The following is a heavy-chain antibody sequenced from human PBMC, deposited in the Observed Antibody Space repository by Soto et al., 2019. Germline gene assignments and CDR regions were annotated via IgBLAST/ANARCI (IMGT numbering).Heavy chain of an antibody. D-gene: IGHD3-22*01. V-gene: IGHV3-48*01. CDR1: GFTFSTYS. CDR3: ARSPHYYDSSGYYFDGFDI. CDR2: ISASSSTI. Sequence: PGGSLRLSCAASGFTFSTYSMNWVRQAPGKGLEWVSYISASSSTIYYADSVKGRFTISRDNAKNSLYLQMNSLRAEDTAVYYCARSPHYYDSSGYYFDGFDIWGQGTMVTVSS. J-gene: IGHJ3*02.